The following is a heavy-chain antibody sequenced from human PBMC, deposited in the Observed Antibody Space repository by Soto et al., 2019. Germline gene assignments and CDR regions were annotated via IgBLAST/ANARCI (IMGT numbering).Heavy chain of an antibody. D-gene: IGHD3-9*01. CDR2: VSGSGSKI. V-gene: IGHV3-23*01. J-gene: IGHJ4*02. CDR3: ARRYDKVDF. Sequence: GGSLRLSCAASGFTYSRYGMSWVRQAPGKGLEWVSAVSGSGSKINYADSVKGRFTISRDNSKNTLYLQMNSLRAEDTAVYYCARRYDKVDFWGPGTLVTVSS. CDR1: GFTYSRYG.